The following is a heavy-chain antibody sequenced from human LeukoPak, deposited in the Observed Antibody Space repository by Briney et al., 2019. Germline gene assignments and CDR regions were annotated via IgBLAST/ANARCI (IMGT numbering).Heavy chain of an antibody. CDR2: IYYSGRT. J-gene: IGHJ4*02. Sequence: PSETLSLTCTVSSGSISNYYWSWIRQPPGQGLEWIGYIYYSGRTNYNPSLKSRVTISVDTSKNQFSLKLSSVTAADTAVYYCARERVGATGEKFDYWGQGTLVTVSS. V-gene: IGHV4-59*01. CDR1: SGSISNYY. CDR3: ARERVGATGEKFDY. D-gene: IGHD1-26*01.